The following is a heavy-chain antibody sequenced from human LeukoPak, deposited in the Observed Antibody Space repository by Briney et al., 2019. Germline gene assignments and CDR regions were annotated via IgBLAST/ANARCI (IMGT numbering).Heavy chain of an antibody. Sequence: SVPLSLTCTVSGGSISSYYWSWIRQPPGKGLEWIGYIYYSGSTNYNPSLKSRVTISVDTSKNQYSLKLSSVTAADTAVYYCAGDRGRGGWNFDYWGQGTLVTVSS. CDR2: IYYSGST. CDR1: GGSISSYY. CDR3: AGDRGRGGWNFDY. J-gene: IGHJ4*02. D-gene: IGHD2-15*01. V-gene: IGHV4-59*01.